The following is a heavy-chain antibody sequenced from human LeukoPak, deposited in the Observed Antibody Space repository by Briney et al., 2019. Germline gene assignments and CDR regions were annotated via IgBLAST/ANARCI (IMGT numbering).Heavy chain of an antibody. CDR1: GFTFSSYE. J-gene: IGHJ4*02. CDR2: ISSSGSTI. Sequence: PGGSLRLSCAASGFTFSSYEMNWVRQAPGKGLEWVSYISSSGSTIYYADSVKSRFTISRDNAKNSLYLQMNSLRAEDTAVYYCAREAVTTSLFDYWGQGTLVTVSS. V-gene: IGHV3-48*03. CDR3: AREAVTTSLFDY. D-gene: IGHD4-17*01.